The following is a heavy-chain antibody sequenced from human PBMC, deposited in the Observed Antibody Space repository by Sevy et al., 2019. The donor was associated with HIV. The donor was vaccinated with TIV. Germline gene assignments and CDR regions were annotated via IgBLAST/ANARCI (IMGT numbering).Heavy chain of an antibody. J-gene: IGHJ6*02. Sequence: SETLSLTCSVSGGSIISGDYYLSWVRQPPGRCQEWIGYIHYTGSTDYNPSLESRVTISVDTSKNQFSLKLTSVTAADTAVYYCARDEGDYGDKSYYYGMDVWGRGTTVTVSS. CDR2: IHYTGST. CDR1: GGSIISGDYY. CDR3: ARDEGDYGDKSYYYGMDV. D-gene: IGHD4-17*01. V-gene: IGHV4-30-4*01.